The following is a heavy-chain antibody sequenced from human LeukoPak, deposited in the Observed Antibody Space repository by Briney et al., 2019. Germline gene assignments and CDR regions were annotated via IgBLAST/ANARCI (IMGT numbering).Heavy chain of an antibody. CDR2: IKSKTNGRTT. V-gene: IGHV3-15*01. CDR3: TELVGAPRGIDN. D-gene: IGHD1-26*01. Sequence: PGGSLRLSCAASGFTFSNAWMPWVRQAPGKGLEWVGRIKSKTNGRTTDYAAPAKGRFTISRDDSKNTLYLQMNSLKTDDTAMYYCTELVGAPRGIDNWGQGTLVTVSS. J-gene: IGHJ4*02. CDR1: GFTFSNAW.